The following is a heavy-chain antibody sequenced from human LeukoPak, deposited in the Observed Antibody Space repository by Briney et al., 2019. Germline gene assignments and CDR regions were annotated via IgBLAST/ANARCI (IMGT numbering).Heavy chain of an antibody. CDR2: INPSGGST. V-gene: IGHV1-46*01. D-gene: IGHD6-13*01. CDR3: ARSRIAAAGTQTFDY. Sequence: WASVKVSCKASGYTFTSYYMHRVRQAPGQGLEWMGIINPSGGSTSYAQKFQGRVTMTRDTSTSTVYMELSSLRSEDTAVYYCARSRIAAAGTQTFDYWGQGTLVTVSS. CDR1: GYTFTSYY. J-gene: IGHJ4*02.